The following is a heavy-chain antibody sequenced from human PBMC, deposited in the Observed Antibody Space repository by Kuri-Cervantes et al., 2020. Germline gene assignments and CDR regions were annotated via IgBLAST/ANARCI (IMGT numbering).Heavy chain of an antibody. CDR1: GGSISSGGYS. CDR3: ARIRNWFDP. J-gene: IGHJ5*02. Sequence: GSLRLSCAVSGGSISSGGYSWGWIRQPPGKGLEWIGSIYYSGSTYYNPSLKSRVTISVDTSKNQFSLKLSSVTAADTAAYYCARIRNWFDPWGQGTLVTVSS. V-gene: IGHV4-39*01. D-gene: IGHD3-16*01. CDR2: IYYSGST.